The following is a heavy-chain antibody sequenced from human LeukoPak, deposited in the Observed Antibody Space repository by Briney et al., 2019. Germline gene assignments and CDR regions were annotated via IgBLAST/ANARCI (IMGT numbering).Heavy chain of an antibody. Sequence: GGSLRLSCAASGFTFDDYALHWVRQTPGKGLQWVSLISGDGGSTYYADSVKGRFTISRDNAKNSLYLQMNSLRVEDTAVYYCARDKGNSWYYFDYWGQGTLVTVSS. D-gene: IGHD6-13*01. CDR2: ISGDGGST. V-gene: IGHV3-43*02. CDR1: GFTFDDYA. J-gene: IGHJ4*02. CDR3: ARDKGNSWYYFDY.